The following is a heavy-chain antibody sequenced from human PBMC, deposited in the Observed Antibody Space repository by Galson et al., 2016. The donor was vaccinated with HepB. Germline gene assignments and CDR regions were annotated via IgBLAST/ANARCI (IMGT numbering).Heavy chain of an antibody. D-gene: IGHD1-7*01. V-gene: IGHV3-11*01. CDR1: GFIFSEFY. CDR2: ISSTGTTT. Sequence: SLRLSCAASGFIFSEFYMAWIRQAPGKGLEWASQISSTGTTTHSADSVKGRFTISRDNTKNSLYLQMNSLRAEDTAVYYCARDHRRWNYDPDAFDMWGQGTMVTGSS. CDR3: ARDHRRWNYDPDAFDM. J-gene: IGHJ3*02.